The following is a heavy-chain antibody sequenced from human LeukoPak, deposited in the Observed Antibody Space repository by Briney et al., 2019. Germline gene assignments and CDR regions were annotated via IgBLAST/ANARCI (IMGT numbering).Heavy chain of an antibody. CDR1: GFTFSSYA. Sequence: GGSLRLSCAASGFTFSSYAMTWVRQAPGKGLEWVSAISGGGDGTYYADSVKGRFTISRDNAKNSLYLQMNSLRAEDTAVYYCAREVSGYISGWDAFDIWGQGTMVTVSS. V-gene: IGHV3-23*01. D-gene: IGHD6-19*01. J-gene: IGHJ3*02. CDR2: ISGGGDGT. CDR3: AREVSGYISGWDAFDI.